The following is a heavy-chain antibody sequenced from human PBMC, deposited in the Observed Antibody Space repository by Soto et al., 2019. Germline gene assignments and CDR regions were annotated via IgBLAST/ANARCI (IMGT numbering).Heavy chain of an antibody. J-gene: IGHJ3*02. CDR1: GFTFSSYA. CDR3: ARDTGVGYSSGWHYAHAFDI. D-gene: IGHD6-19*01. Sequence: GGSLRLSCAASGFTFSSYAMHWVRQAPGKGLEWVAVISYDGSNKYYADSVKGRFTISRDNSKNTLYLQMNSLRAEDTAVYYCARDTGVGYSSGWHYAHAFDIWGQGTMVTV. V-gene: IGHV3-30-3*01. CDR2: ISYDGSNK.